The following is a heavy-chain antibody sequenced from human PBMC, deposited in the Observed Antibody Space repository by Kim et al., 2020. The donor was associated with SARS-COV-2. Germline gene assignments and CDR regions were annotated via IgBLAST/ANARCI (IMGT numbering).Heavy chain of an antibody. Sequence: NDAQKFQGRVTITADESTSTAYMELSSLRSEDTAVYYCAKLKSGGYYFDYWGQGTLVTVSS. CDR3: AKLKSGGYYFDY. V-gene: IGHV1-69*01. J-gene: IGHJ4*02. D-gene: IGHD1-26*01.